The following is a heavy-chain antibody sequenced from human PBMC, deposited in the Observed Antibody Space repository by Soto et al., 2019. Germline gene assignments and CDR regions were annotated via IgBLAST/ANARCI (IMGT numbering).Heavy chain of an antibody. CDR2: IYYSGST. CDR3: ATGGDLEWLLPDYYYYYMDV. CDR1: GGSISSGGYY. Sequence: QVQLQESGPGLVKPSQTLSLTCTVSGGSISSGGYYWSWIRQHPGKGLEWIGYIYYSGSTYYNPSRKSRVTISVDTSKNQFSLKLSSVTAADTAVYYCATGGDLEWLLPDYYYYYMDVWGKGTTVTVSS. D-gene: IGHD3-3*01. V-gene: IGHV4-31*03. J-gene: IGHJ6*03.